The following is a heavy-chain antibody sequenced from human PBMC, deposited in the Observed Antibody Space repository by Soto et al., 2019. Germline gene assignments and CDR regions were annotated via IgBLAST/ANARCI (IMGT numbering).Heavy chain of an antibody. CDR1: GFTFSSYA. CDR3: ARARSENTNWNYVRYYYYGMDV. Sequence: GGSLRLSCAASGFTFSSYAMHWVRQAPGKGLEWVAVISYDGSNKYYADSVKGRFTISRDNSKNTLYLQMNSLRAEDTAVYYCARARSENTNWNYVRYYYYGMDVRGQGTTVTVSS. V-gene: IGHV3-30-3*01. D-gene: IGHD1-7*01. J-gene: IGHJ6*02. CDR2: ISYDGSNK.